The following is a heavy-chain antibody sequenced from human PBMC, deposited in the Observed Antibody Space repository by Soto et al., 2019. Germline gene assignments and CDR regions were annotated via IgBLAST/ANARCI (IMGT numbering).Heavy chain of an antibody. J-gene: IGHJ5*02. CDR1: GFTFSSYW. V-gene: IGHV3-7*03. D-gene: IGHD3-3*01. CDR2: IKQDGSEK. CDR3: ARXKENVLRFLEWFNWFDP. Sequence: GGSLRLSCAASGFTFSSYWMSWVRQAPGKGLEWVANIKQDGSEKYYVDSVKGRFTISRDNAKNSLYLQMNSLRAEDTAVYYCARXKENVLRFLEWFNWFDPWGQGTLVTVSS.